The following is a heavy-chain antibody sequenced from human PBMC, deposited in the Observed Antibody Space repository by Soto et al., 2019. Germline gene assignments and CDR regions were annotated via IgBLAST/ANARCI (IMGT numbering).Heavy chain of an antibody. Sequence: SVKVSCKASGGTFSSYAISWVRQAPGQGLEWMGGIIPIFGTANYAQKFQGRVTITADESTSTAYMELSSLRSEDTAVYYCAAVGVAARAYYYYGMDVWGQGTTVTVSS. J-gene: IGHJ6*02. V-gene: IGHV1-69*13. CDR3: AAVGVAARAYYYYGMDV. D-gene: IGHD6-6*01. CDR2: IIPIFGTA. CDR1: GGTFSSYA.